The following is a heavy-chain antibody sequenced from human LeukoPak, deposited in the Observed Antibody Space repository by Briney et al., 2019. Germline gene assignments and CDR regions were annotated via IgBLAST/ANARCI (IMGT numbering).Heavy chain of an antibody. CDR3: ARHPRSDSSGWSINFDY. CDR1: GGSFSGYY. V-gene: IGHV4-34*01. Sequence: SETLSLTCAVYGGSFSGYYWSWIRQPPGKGLEWIGEIDHSGSTNYNPSLKSRVTISVDTSKNQFSLKLSSVTAADTAVYYCARHPRSDSSGWSINFDYWGQGTLVTVSS. D-gene: IGHD6-19*01. CDR2: IDHSGST. J-gene: IGHJ4*02.